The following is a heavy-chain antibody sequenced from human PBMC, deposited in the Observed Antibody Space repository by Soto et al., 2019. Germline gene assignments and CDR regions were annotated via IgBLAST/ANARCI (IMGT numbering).Heavy chain of an antibody. CDR1: GGSFSGYY. Sequence: QVQLQQWGAGLLKPSETLSLTCAVYGGSFSGYYWSWIRQPPGKGLEWIGEINHSGSTNYNPSLKSRVTISVDTSKNQFSLKLSSVTAADTAVYYCARMRDGTMASSGWYLDYWGQGTLVTVSS. CDR3: ARMRDGTMASSGWYLDY. CDR2: INHSGST. V-gene: IGHV4-34*01. D-gene: IGHD6-19*01. J-gene: IGHJ4*02.